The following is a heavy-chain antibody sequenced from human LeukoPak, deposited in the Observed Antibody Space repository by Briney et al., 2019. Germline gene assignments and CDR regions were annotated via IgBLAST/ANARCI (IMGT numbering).Heavy chain of an antibody. V-gene: IGHV1-8*02. J-gene: IGHJ3*02. D-gene: IGHD5-18*01. CDR1: GYTFTSYD. Sequence: ASVKVSCTASGYTFTSYDINWVRQATGQGLEWMGWMNPNSDNTGYAQKFQGRVTMTRNASISTAYMELSSLRSEDTAVYFCARVGYGPNTFDIWGQGTMVTVSS. CDR3: ARVGYGPNTFDI. CDR2: MNPNSDNT.